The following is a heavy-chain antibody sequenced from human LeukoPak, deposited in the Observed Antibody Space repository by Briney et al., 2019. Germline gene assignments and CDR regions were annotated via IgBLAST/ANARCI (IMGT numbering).Heavy chain of an antibody. V-gene: IGHV3-11*04. J-gene: IGHJ4*02. CDR3: ARVTLGTYYLDY. D-gene: IGHD3-16*01. CDR2: ISSSGNII. Sequence: GGSLRLSCAASGFTFSDYYMRWIRQAPGKGLEWVSYISSSGNIIYYADSVKGRFTISRDNAKNSLYLQMNSLRAKDTAIYYCARVTLGTYYLDYWGQGTLVTVSS. CDR1: GFTFSDYY.